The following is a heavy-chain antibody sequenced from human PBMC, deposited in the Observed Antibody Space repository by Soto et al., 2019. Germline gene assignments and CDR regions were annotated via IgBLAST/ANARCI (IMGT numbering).Heavy chain of an antibody. Sequence: AGGSLRLSCAASGFTFSSYGMHWVRQAPGKGLEWVAVISYDGSNKYYADSVKGRFTISRDNSKNTLYLQMNSLRAEDTAVYYCAKDQEGAFDIWGQGTMVTV. J-gene: IGHJ3*02. CDR3: AKDQEGAFDI. CDR1: GFTFSSYG. V-gene: IGHV3-30*18. CDR2: ISYDGSNK.